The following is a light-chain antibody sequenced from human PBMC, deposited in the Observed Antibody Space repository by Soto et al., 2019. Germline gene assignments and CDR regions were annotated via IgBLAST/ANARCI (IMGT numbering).Light chain of an antibody. CDR1: QSISSY. CDR2: AAS. J-gene: IGKJ2*01. CDR3: QQYNDSFPYT. V-gene: IGKV1-39*01. Sequence: DIQMTQSPSSLSASVGDRVTITCRASQSISSYLNWYHQKPGKAPKLLIYAASSLQSGVPSRFSGGGSGTDFTLTVSSLQPDDFATYYCQQYNDSFPYTFGQGTKVDIK.